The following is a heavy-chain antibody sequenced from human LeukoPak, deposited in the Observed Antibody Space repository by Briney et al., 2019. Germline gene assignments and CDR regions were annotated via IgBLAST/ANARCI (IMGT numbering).Heavy chain of an antibody. CDR2: IRSKANSYAT. Sequence: GGSLRLSCAASGFTFSGFAMHWVRRASGKGLEWVGRIRSKANSYATAYAASVKGRFTISRDDSKNTAYLQMNSLKTEDTAVYYCTAQYYYDSSGYYVEYFQHWGQGTLVTVSS. D-gene: IGHD3-22*01. CDR1: GFTFSGFA. J-gene: IGHJ1*01. CDR3: TAQYYYDSSGYYVEYFQH. V-gene: IGHV3-73*01.